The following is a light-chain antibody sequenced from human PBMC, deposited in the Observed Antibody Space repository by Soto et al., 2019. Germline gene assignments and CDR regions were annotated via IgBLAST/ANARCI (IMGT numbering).Light chain of an antibody. CDR3: QQYNDSFPYT. J-gene: IGKJ2*01. V-gene: IGKV1-5*03. CDR2: KAS. CDR1: QSISTW. Sequence: DIQMTQSPSTLSASVGDRITITCLASQSISTWLAWYQQKPGTAPQLLIYKASTLESGVPSRFSGSRSGTEFTLPVSSLQPDDFATYYCQQYNDSFPYTFGQGTKLEIK.